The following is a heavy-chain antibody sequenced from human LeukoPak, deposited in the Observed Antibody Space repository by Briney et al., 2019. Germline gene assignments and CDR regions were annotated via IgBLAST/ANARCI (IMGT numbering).Heavy chain of an antibody. CDR1: GGSISSSSYY. CDR3: ARGSQLAVAVNY. J-gene: IGHJ4*02. Sequence: SETLSLTCTVSGGSISSSSYYWGWIRQPPGKGLEWIGSIYYSGSTCYNPSLKSRVTISVDTSKNQFSLKLSSVTAADTAVYYCARGSQLAVAVNYWGQGTLVTVSS. CDR2: IYYSGST. V-gene: IGHV4-39*01. D-gene: IGHD6-19*01.